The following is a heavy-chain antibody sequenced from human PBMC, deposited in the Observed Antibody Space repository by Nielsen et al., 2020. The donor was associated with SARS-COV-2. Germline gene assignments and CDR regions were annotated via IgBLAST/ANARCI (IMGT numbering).Heavy chain of an antibody. Sequence: ASVKVSCKASGYTFTSYDINRVRQATGQGLEWMGWMNPNSGNTGYAQKFQGRVTMTRNTSISTAYMELSSLRSEDTAVYYCARRGDYDILTGYHFDYWGQGTLVTVSS. D-gene: IGHD3-9*01. CDR3: ARRGDYDILTGYHFDY. CDR1: GYTFTSYD. J-gene: IGHJ4*02. V-gene: IGHV1-8*01. CDR2: MNPNSGNT.